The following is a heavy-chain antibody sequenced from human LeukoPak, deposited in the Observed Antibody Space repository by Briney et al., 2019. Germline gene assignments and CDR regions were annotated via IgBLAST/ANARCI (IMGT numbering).Heavy chain of an antibody. CDR3: ASRISGWTGGAFDY. CDR2: INAGNGNT. V-gene: IGHV1-3*03. Sequence: GGPVKVSCKASGYTFTGYYMHWVRQAPGQGLEWMGWINAGNGNTKYSQEFQGRVTITRDTSASTAYMELSSLRSEDMAVYYCASRISGWTGGAFDYWGQGTLVTVSS. CDR1: GYTFTGYY. D-gene: IGHD6-19*01. J-gene: IGHJ4*02.